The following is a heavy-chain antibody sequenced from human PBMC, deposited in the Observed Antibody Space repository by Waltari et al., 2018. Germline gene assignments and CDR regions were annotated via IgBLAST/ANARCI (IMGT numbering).Heavy chain of an antibody. CDR2: ISYDGSNK. CDR3: ASLRDGYNYGDFDY. V-gene: IGHV3-30-3*02. CDR1: CFPFCSSS. D-gene: IGHD5-12*01. Sequence: QVQLVESGRAGVNLEGYQCISSPSLCFPFCSSSTNLFTQAPGKGLEWVAVISYDGSNKYYADSVKGRFTISRDNSKNTLYLQMNSLRAEDTAVYYCASLRDGYNYGDFDYWGQGTLVTVSS. J-gene: IGHJ4*02.